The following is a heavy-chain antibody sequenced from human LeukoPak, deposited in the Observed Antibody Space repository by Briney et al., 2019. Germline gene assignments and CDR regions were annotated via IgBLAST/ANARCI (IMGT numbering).Heavy chain of an antibody. CDR2: MNPNSGNT. CDR3: ARSPKGELRDSGYDHGFDY. V-gene: IGHV1-8*01. D-gene: IGHD5-12*01. Sequence: ASVKVSCKASGYTFTSYDINWVRQATGQGLEWMGWMNPNSGNTGYAQKFQGRVTMTGNTSISTAYMELSSLRSEDTAVYYCARSPKGELRDSGYDHGFDYWGQGTLVTVSS. J-gene: IGHJ4*02. CDR1: GYTFTSYD.